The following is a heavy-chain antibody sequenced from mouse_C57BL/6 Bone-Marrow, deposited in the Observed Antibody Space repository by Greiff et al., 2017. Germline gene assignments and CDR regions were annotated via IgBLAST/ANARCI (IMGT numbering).Heavy chain of an antibody. J-gene: IGHJ4*01. CDR2: IYPGSGST. V-gene: IGHV1-55*01. D-gene: IGHD1-1*01. CDR3: ARYRYGSSVYYYARDY. Sequence: QVQLQQPGAELVKPGASVTMSCKASGYTFTSYWITWVKQRPGQGLEWIGDIYPGSGSTNYNEKFKSKATLTVDTSSSTAYMQLSSLTSEDSAVYDCARYRYGSSVYYYARDYGGQGTAVTVS. CDR1: GYTFTSYW.